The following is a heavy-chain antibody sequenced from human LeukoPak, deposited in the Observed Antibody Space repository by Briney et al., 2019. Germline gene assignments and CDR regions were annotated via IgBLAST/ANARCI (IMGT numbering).Heavy chain of an antibody. J-gene: IGHJ4*02. D-gene: IGHD2-2*01. Sequence: SETLSLTCAVYGGSFSGYYWSWIRQPPGQGLELIGVINHSGSTNYNPSLKSRVTISVDTSKNQFSLKLSSVTAADTAVYYCARGGEGEHCSSTSCRPGFDYWGQGTLVTVSS. CDR1: GGSFSGYY. CDR2: INHSGST. V-gene: IGHV4-34*01. CDR3: ARGGEGEHCSSTSCRPGFDY.